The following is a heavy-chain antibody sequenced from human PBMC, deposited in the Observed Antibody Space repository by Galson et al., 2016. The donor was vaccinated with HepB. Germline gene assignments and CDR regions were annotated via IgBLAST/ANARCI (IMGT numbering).Heavy chain of an antibody. D-gene: IGHD6-19*01. CDR2: IWYDGSNE. Sequence: SLRLSCAASGFSFGSYAMHWVRQAPGKGLDWVAVIWYDGSNENYAGSVKGRFIISRDNSRNTLYLQMNSLRPEDTAIYYCARTGGIVVAGALDFWGQGTLVTVSS. V-gene: IGHV3-33*01. CDR1: GFSFGSYA. J-gene: IGHJ4*02. CDR3: ARTGGIVVAGALDF.